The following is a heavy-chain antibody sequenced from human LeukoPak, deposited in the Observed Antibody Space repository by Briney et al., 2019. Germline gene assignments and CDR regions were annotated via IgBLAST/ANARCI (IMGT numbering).Heavy chain of an antibody. CDR2: INTDGSNT. D-gene: IGHD3-22*01. V-gene: IGHV3-74*01. Sequence: GGSLRLSCAASGFTFSNYWMHWVRQAPGKGLAWISRINTDGSNTNYAGSVKGRFTVSRENAQNTLYLQMNSLRDEDTAVYYCARGGYYYDSSGYYPWYDYWGQGTLVTVSS. CDR1: GFTFSNYW. J-gene: IGHJ4*02. CDR3: ARGGYYYDSSGYYPWYDY.